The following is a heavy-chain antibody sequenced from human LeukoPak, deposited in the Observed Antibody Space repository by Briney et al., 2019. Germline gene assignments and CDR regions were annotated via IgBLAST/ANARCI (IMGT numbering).Heavy chain of an antibody. V-gene: IGHV3-23*01. CDR3: ARPTSGWYAGGFDY. J-gene: IGHJ4*02. D-gene: IGHD6-19*01. Sequence: GGSLRLSCAASGFTFSSYAMTWVRQAPGKGLEWVSSIGGSGSNTFYADSVWGRFTISRDNSKSTLYLQMNRLRAEDTALYDCARPTSGWYAGGFDYWGQGILVTVSS. CDR1: GFTFSSYA. CDR2: IGGSGSNT.